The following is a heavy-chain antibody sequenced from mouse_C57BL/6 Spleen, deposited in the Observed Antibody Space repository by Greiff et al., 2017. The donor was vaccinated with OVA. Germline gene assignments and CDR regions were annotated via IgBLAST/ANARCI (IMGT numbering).Heavy chain of an antibody. V-gene: IGHV5-17*01. D-gene: IGHD1-1*01. CDR1: GFTFSDYG. CDR3: ARPSITTVVATDFDY. J-gene: IGHJ2*01. Sequence: EVKVEESGGGLVKPGGSLKLSCAASGFTFSDYGMHWVRQAPEKGLEWVAYISSGSSTIYYADTVKGRFTIARDNAKNTLFLQMTSLRSEDTAMYYCARPSITTVVATDFDYWGQGTTLTVSS. CDR2: ISSGSSTI.